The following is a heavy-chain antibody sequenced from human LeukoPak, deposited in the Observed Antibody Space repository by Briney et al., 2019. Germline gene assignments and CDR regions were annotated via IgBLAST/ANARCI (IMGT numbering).Heavy chain of an antibody. Sequence: GGSLRLSCAASGFSFSTYELNWVRQAPGKGLEWVSAISGSGGSTYYADSVKGRFTISRDNSKNTLYLQMNSLRAEDTAVYYCAKESLGMVRGVFDYWGQGTLVTVSS. CDR1: GFSFSTYE. V-gene: IGHV3-23*01. CDR3: AKESLGMVRGVFDY. D-gene: IGHD3-10*01. J-gene: IGHJ4*02. CDR2: ISGSGGST.